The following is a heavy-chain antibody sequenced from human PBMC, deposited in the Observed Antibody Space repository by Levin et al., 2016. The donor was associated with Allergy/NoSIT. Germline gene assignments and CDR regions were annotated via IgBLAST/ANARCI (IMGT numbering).Heavy chain of an antibody. CDR3: ARGRLGGLIVIHSFDY. D-gene: IGHD3-16*02. CDR2: IHYNGNT. Sequence: WIRQPPGKGLEWIGYIHYNGNTIYNPSLNSRVTISEDTSKNQISLKLSSVTAADTAVYYCARGRLGGLIVIHSFDYWGQGTLVTVSS. J-gene: IGHJ4*02. V-gene: IGHV4-59*01.